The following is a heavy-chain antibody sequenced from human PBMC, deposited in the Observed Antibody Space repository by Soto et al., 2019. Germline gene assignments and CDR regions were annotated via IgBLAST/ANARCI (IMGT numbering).Heavy chain of an antibody. CDR3: ARGDDRYYYDSSGYYLDY. CDR2: ISYDGSNK. Sequence: PGGSLRLSCAASGFTFSSYGMHWVRQAPGKGLEWVAVISYDGSNKYYADSVKGRFTISRDNSKNTLYLQMNSLRAEDTAVYYCARGDDRYYYDSSGYYLDYWGQGTLVTVSS. CDR1: GFTFSSYG. V-gene: IGHV3-30*03. J-gene: IGHJ4*02. D-gene: IGHD3-22*01.